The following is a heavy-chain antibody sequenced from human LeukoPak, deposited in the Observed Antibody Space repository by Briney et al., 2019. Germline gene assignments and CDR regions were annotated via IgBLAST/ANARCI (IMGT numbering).Heavy chain of an antibody. V-gene: IGHV3-21*01. CDR2: MSSSSSYI. CDR3: ARDRADYVWGSPIEY. Sequence: GGSLRLSCAASGLTFSSHSMTWVRQAPGKGLEWVSSMSSSSSYIYYADSVKGRFTISRDNAKNSLYLQMNSLRAEHTAVCYCARDRADYVWGSPIEYWGQGTLVTVSS. J-gene: IGHJ4*02. D-gene: IGHD3-16*01. CDR1: GLTFSSHS.